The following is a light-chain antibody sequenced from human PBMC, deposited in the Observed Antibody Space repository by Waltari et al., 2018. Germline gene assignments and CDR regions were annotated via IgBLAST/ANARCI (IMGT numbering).Light chain of an antibody. Sequence: QLVLTQSPSASASLGASVKLTCTLSSGHSSYAIAWPQQQPEKGPRYLMKLNSDGSHSKGDGIPDRFSGSSSGAERYLTISSLQSEDEADYYCQTWGTGVVFGGGTKLTVL. V-gene: IGLV4-69*01. CDR2: LNSDGSH. CDR1: SGHSSYA. J-gene: IGLJ2*01. CDR3: QTWGTGVV.